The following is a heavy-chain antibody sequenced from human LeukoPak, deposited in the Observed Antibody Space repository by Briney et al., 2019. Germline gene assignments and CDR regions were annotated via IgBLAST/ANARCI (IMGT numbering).Heavy chain of an antibody. CDR2: INPNGGGT. V-gene: IGHV1-2*02. J-gene: IGHJ4*02. CDR1: GYTFTGYY. Sequence: ASVKVSCKASGYTFTGYYMHWVRQAPGQGLEWMGWINPNGGGTNYAQKFQGRVTMTRDTSISTAYMELSRLRSDDTAVYYCARGPPRNYYGSGSFNLDYWGQGTLVTVSS. D-gene: IGHD3-10*01. CDR3: ARGPPRNYYGSGSFNLDY.